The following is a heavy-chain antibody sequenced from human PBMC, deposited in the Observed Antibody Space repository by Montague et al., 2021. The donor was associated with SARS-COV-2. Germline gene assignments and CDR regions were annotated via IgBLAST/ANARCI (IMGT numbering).Heavy chain of an antibody. D-gene: IGHD3-22*01. CDR2: KT. V-gene: IGHV1-3*01. Sequence: KTKYSQKFQDRVTISSDTSASTVYMELSSLRSEDTAVYFCARDYGIHDSSGDFDYWGQGTLV. CDR3: ARDYGIHDSSGDFDY. J-gene: IGHJ4*02.